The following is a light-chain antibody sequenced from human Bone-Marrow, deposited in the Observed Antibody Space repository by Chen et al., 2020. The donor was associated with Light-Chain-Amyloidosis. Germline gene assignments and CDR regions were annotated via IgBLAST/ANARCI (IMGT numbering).Light chain of an antibody. CDR1: QTISSHY. Sequence: EIVLTQSPGTLSLSPGEGANLACRASQTISSHYFTWYQQTFGQAPRLLIYGSSSRATGIPDRFTGSGSGTDFTLTINRLEPEEFAMYYCQQYGTSPLTFGGGTKVEIK. J-gene: IGKJ4*01. CDR3: QQYGTSPLT. V-gene: IGKV3-20*01. CDR2: GSS.